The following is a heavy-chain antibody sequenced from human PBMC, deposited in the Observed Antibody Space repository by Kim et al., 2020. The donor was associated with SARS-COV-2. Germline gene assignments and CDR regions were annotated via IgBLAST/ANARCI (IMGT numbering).Heavy chain of an antibody. CDR1: GYTFTSYG. CDR2: ISAYNGNT. D-gene: IGHD6-13*01. V-gene: IGHV1-18*01. Sequence: ASVKVSCKASGYTFTSYGISWVRQAPGQGLEWMGWISAYNGNTNYAQKLQGRVTMTTDTSTSTAYMELRSRRSDDTAVYYCARDRPTPYSTKVYYYYGMDVWGQGSPVTVSS. J-gene: IGHJ6*02. CDR3: ARDRPTPYSTKVYYYYGMDV.